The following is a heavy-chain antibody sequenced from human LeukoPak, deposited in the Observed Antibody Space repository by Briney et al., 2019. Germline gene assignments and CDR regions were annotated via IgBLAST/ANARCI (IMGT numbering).Heavy chain of an antibody. V-gene: IGHV4-59*08. Sequence: SETLSLTCTVSGGSISNYWSWIRQPPGKGLEWIGYIYYSGSTNYNPSLKSRVTISVDTSKNQFSLKLSSVTAADTAVYYCACPAPYYYGSWNSPWGQGTLVTVSS. D-gene: IGHD3-10*01. CDR2: IYYSGST. J-gene: IGHJ5*02. CDR1: GGSISNY. CDR3: ACPAPYYYGSWNSP.